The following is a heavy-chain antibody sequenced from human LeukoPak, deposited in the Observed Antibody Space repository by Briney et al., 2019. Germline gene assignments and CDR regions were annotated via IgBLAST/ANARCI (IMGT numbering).Heavy chain of an antibody. D-gene: IGHD2-21*01. CDR1: GFXFSSYT. Sequence: PGGSLRLSRAASGFXFSSYTMNWVREAPGKELEWVSYISSSSSTIYYADSVKGRFTISRDNAKNSLYLQMNSLRDEDTAVYFCARGLTAIGAFDIWGQGTMVTVSS. CDR2: ISSSSSTI. V-gene: IGHV3-48*02. J-gene: IGHJ3*02. CDR3: ARGLTAIGAFDI.